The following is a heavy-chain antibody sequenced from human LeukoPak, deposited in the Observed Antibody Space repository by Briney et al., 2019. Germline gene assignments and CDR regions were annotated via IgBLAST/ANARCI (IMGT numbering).Heavy chain of an antibody. V-gene: IGHV1-18*04. CDR1: GYTFTGYY. Sequence: GASVKVSCKASGYTFTGYYMHWVRQAPGQGLEWMGWISAYNGNTNYAQKLQGRVTMTKDTSTSTVYMELRSLRSDDTAVYYCAREGDYYDSSRNLGFWGQGTLVTVSS. CDR2: ISAYNGNT. J-gene: IGHJ4*02. CDR3: AREGDYYDSSRNLGF. D-gene: IGHD3-22*01.